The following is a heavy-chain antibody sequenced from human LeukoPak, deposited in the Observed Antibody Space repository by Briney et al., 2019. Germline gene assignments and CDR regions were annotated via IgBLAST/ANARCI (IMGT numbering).Heavy chain of an antibody. Sequence: GASVNVSCKASGYTFTTYHINWVRQAPGQGLEWMGRINAYNGNTNYEQKLQGRVIMTTDTSTSTVYMELRSLRSDDTAVYYCARGGRGNFDYWGQGTLVTVSS. D-gene: IGHD3-10*01. CDR1: GYTFTTYH. J-gene: IGHJ4*02. CDR3: ARGGRGNFDY. V-gene: IGHV1-18*01. CDR2: INAYNGNT.